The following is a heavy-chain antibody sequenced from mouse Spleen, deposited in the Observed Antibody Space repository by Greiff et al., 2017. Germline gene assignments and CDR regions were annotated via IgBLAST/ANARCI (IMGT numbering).Heavy chain of an antibody. CDR1: GFAFSSYD. Sequence: EVKLMESGGGLVKPGGSLKLSCAASGFAFSSYDMSWVRQTPEKRLEWVAYISSGGGSTYYPDTVKGRFTISRDNAKNTLYLQMSSLKSEDTAMYYCARHLNTTAPGFAYWGQGTLVTVSA. CDR2: ISSGGGST. CDR3: ARHLNTTAPGFAY. V-gene: IGHV5-12-1*01. J-gene: IGHJ3*01. D-gene: IGHD1-2*01.